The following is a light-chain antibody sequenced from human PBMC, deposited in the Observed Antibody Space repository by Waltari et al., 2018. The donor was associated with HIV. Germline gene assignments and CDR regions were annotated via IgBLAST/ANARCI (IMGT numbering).Light chain of an antibody. J-gene: IGKJ4*01. V-gene: IGKV1-12*01. CDR1: QGISSW. CDR3: QQANSLPPT. CDR2: AAS. Sequence: DIQMTQSPSSVSASVGDRVTITCRASQGISSWLAWYQKKPGKAPKLLIYAASSLQSGVPSRFSGSGSGTDFTLTISSLQPEDCATYYCQQANSLPPTFGGGTKVDLK.